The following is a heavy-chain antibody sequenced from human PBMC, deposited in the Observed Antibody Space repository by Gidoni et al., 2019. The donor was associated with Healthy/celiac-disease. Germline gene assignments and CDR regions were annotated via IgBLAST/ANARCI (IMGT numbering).Heavy chain of an antibody. V-gene: IGHV1-69*06. CDR1: GGTVSSYA. J-gene: IGHJ6*03. CDR2: IIPIFGTA. D-gene: IGHD5-18*01. CDR3: ASRVRRGYSYGLDYYYYYMDV. Sequence: QVQLVQSGAEVKKPGSSVKVSCKASGGTVSSYAISWVRQAPGQGLEWMGGIIPIFGTANYAQKFQGRVTITADKSTSTAYMELSSLRSEDTAVYYCASRVRRGYSYGLDYYYYYMDVWGKGTTVTVSS.